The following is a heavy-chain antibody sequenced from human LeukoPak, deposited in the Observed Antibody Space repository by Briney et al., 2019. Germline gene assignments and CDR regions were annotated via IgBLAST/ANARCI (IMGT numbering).Heavy chain of an antibody. Sequence: ASVKVSCKATGYIFSDYYMHWVRQAPGQGLEWLGWINPKSGAADYAQQFRGRVTMTRDTSINTDYMEMKRVTSDDTAVYYCARGAEAETSPLDFWGQGTLVIVS. CDR3: ARGAEAETSPLDF. CDR1: GYIFSDYY. J-gene: IGHJ4*02. D-gene: IGHD6-13*01. V-gene: IGHV1-2*02. CDR2: INPKSGAA.